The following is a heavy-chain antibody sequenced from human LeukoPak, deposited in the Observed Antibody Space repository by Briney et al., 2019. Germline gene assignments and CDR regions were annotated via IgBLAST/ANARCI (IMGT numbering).Heavy chain of an antibody. J-gene: IGHJ4*02. CDR3: ARDSSGWYYFDY. D-gene: IGHD6-19*01. CDR1: GGSFSGYY. CDR2: IYSGGST. Sequence: ETLSLTCAVYGGSFSGYYWSWIRQPPGKGLEWVSVIYSGGSTYYADSVKGRFTISRDNSKNTLYLQMNSLRAEDTAVHYCARDSSGWYYFDYWGQGTLVSVSS. V-gene: IGHV3-53*01.